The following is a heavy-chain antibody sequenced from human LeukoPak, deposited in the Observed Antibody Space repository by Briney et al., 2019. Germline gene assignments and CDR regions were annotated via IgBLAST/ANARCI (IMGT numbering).Heavy chain of an antibody. J-gene: IGHJ4*02. CDR2: ISAYNGNT. CDR3: ARVAVLYYYDSSAYDY. CDR1: GYTFTSYG. D-gene: IGHD3-22*01. V-gene: IGHV1-18*01. Sequence: ASVKVSCKASGYTFTSYGISWVRQAPGQGLEWMGWISAYNGNTNYAQKLQGRVTMTTDTSTSTAYMELRSLRSDDTAVYYCARVAVLYYYDSSAYDYWGQGTLVTVSS.